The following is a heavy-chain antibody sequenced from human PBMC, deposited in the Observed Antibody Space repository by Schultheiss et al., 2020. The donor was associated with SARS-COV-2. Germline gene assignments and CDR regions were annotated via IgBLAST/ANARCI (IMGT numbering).Heavy chain of an antibody. CDR3: ARGLGLGHAYFDY. V-gene: IGHV3-74*01. D-gene: IGHD3/OR15-3a*01. CDR1: GFNFSSYW. Sequence: GGSLRLSCAASGFNFSSYWMHWVRQAPGKGLVWVSRINSDGSSTSYADSVKGRFTISRDNAKNTLYLQMNSLRAEDTAVYYCARGLGLGHAYFDYWGQGTLVTVSS. J-gene: IGHJ4*02. CDR2: INSDGSST.